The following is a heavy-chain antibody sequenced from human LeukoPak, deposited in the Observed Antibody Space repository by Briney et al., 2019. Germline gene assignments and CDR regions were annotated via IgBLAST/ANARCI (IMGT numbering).Heavy chain of an antibody. J-gene: IGHJ4*02. CDR2: ISGSGGNT. CDR1: GFTFSSYA. Sequence: GGSLRLSCAASGFTFSSYAMSWVRQAPGKGLEWVSVISGSGGNTYYADSVKGRFTISRDNSQNTLYLQMNSLRAEDTAVYYCAKDHNVWGSYRFQHFDYWGQGTRVTVSS. D-gene: IGHD3-16*02. CDR3: AKDHNVWGSYRFQHFDY. V-gene: IGHV3-23*01.